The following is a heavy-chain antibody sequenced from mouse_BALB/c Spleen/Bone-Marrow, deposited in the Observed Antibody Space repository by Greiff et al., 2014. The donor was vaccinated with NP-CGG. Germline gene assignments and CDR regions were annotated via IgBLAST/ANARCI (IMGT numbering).Heavy chain of an antibody. CDR2: INPSSGFT. Sequence: VQLQQSGAELARPGASVKMSCKASGYTFTTYPMNWVKQRPGQGLEWIAYINPSSGFTIYNQKFKDKATLTADKSSSTAYMQLSSLTSEDSAVYYCTRRAAYYFDYWGQGTALTVSS. D-gene: IGHD3-3*01. CDR3: TRRAAYYFDY. J-gene: IGHJ2*01. V-gene: IGHV1-4*01. CDR1: GYTFTTYP.